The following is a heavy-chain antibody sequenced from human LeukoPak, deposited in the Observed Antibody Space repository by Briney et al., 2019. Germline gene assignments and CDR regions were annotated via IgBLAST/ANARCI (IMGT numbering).Heavy chain of an antibody. CDR3: ARGKNYYGSGSFP. Sequence: SETLSLTCTGSGESISGFYWTWIRQPPGKGLEWIGYIYYSGSTNYNPSLKSRVTISVDTSKNQFSLKLSSVTAADTAVHYCARGKNYYGSGSFPWGQGTLVTVSS. D-gene: IGHD3-10*01. CDR1: GESISGFY. J-gene: IGHJ5*02. CDR2: IYYSGST. V-gene: IGHV4-59*01.